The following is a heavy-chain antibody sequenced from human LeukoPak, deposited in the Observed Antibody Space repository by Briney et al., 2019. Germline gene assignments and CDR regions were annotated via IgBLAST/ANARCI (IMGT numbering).Heavy chain of an antibody. J-gene: IGHJ4*02. V-gene: IGHV4-30-4*01. CDR2: IYYSGST. CDR1: GGSISSGGYY. D-gene: IGHD3-10*01. Sequence: SETLSLTCTVSGGSISSGGYYWSWIRQPPGKGLEWIGYIYYSGSTYYNPSLKSRVTISVDTSKNQFSLKLSSVTAADTAVYYCARGAGSGRATNMDLDYWGQGTLVTVSS. CDR3: ARGAGSGRATNMDLDY.